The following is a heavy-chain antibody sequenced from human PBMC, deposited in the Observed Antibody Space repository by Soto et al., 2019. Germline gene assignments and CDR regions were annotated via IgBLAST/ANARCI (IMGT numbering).Heavy chain of an antibody. Sequence: QVQLVQSGAEVKKPGASVKVSCKAPRYIFTAYFMHWVRQAPGQGLEWMGWINPNNGATHYGLSFQCRFTMTRDTSISTAYMELSSLRSDDTAVYYCASHDPGARFDPWGQGTLVIVSS. CDR3: ASHDPGARFDP. J-gene: IGHJ5*02. V-gene: IGHV1-2*02. CDR1: RYIFTAYF. CDR2: INPNNGAT. D-gene: IGHD1-1*01.